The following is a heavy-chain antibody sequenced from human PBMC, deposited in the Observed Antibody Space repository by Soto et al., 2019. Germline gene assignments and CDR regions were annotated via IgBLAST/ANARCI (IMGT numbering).Heavy chain of an antibody. V-gene: IGHV3-21*01. Sequence: EVQLVESGGGLVKPGGSLRLSCAASGFTSSSYSMDWVRQAPGKGLEWVSSISSSSTYIHYADSVKGRFTISRDNAKNALYLQMNSLSAEDTAVYYCASQTSGYYYYGMDVWGPGTTVTVSS. CDR2: ISSSSTYI. J-gene: IGHJ6*02. CDR3: ASQTSGYYYYGMDV. CDR1: GFTSSSYS.